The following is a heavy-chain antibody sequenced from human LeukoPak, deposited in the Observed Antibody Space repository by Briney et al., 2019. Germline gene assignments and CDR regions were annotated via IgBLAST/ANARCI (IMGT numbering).Heavy chain of an antibody. CDR1: GYTFGTYD. CDR2: MNPNSGGT. D-gene: IGHD4-17*01. V-gene: IGHV1-2*02. J-gene: IGHJ6*03. Sequence: GASVKVSCKASGYTFGTYDINWVRQATGQGLEWMGYMNPNSGGTNYAQKFQGRVTMTRDTSISTAYMELSRLRSDDTAVYYCARNAPDPLTTVTTSDGGYYYYMDVWGKGTTVTVSS. CDR3: ARNAPDPLTTVTTSDGGYYYYMDV.